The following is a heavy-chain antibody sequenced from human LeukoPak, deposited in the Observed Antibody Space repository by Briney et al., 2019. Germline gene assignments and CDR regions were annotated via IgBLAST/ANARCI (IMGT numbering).Heavy chain of an antibody. J-gene: IGHJ4*02. CDR3: AKDGGHTSVLYYFEC. V-gene: IGHV3-9*01. Sequence: GGSLRLSCAASGFSFDDYAMHWVRQVPGKGLEWVSGISWKSDSMRYADSVKGRFTVSRDNAKNSLYLQMNSLRTEDTALYYCAKDGGHTSVLYYFECWGQGTLVTVSS. CDR2: ISWKSDSM. CDR1: GFSFDDYA. D-gene: IGHD6-19*01.